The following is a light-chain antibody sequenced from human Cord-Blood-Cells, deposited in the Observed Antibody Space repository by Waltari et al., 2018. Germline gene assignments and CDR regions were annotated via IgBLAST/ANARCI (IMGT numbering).Light chain of an antibody. CDR2: EGS. V-gene: IGLV2-23*01. J-gene: IGLJ3*02. Sequence: QSALTQPAFVSGSPGPSITIPCTGTSRDVGRYNLVSWYQQHPGKAPKLMIYEGSKRPSGVSNRFSGSKSGNTASLTISGLQAEDEADYYCCSYAGSSGWVFGGGTKLTVL. CDR3: CSYAGSSGWV. CDR1: SRDVGRYNL.